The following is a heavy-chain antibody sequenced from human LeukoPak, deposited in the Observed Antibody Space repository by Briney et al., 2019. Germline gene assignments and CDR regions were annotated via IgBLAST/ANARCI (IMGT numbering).Heavy chain of an antibody. D-gene: IGHD2-2*01. CDR2: ISGTGGST. CDR1: GFTFSSYA. J-gene: IGHJ4*02. Sequence: GGSLRLSCAASGFTFSSYATSWVRQAPGKGLEWVSTISGTGGSTYYADSVKGRFTISRDNSKNTLYLQMNSLRAEDTAMYYCARDECSSTSCYRTKGVDYWGQGTLVTVSS. CDR3: ARDECSSTSCYRTKGVDY. V-gene: IGHV3-23*01.